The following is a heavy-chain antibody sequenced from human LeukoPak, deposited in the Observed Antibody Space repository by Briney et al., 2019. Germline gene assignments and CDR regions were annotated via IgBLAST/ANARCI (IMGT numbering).Heavy chain of an antibody. CDR3: ARGWRYFDC. J-gene: IGHJ4*02. Sequence: GGSLRLSCVASGFTFSSYEMNWVRQAPGKGLEWVSYISSSGSTIYYADSVKGRFTISRDNAKNSLSLQMNSLRAEDTAVYYCARGWRYFDCWGQGTLVTVSS. V-gene: IGHV3-48*03. CDR1: GFTFSSYE. D-gene: IGHD3-9*01. CDR2: ISSSGSTI.